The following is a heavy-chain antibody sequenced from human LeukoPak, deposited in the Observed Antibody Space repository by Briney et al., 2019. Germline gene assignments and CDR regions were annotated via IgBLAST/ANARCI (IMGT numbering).Heavy chain of an antibody. CDR1: GFTFRSHD. Sequence: PGGSLRLSCAASGFTFRSHDMSWVRQAPGKGLEWVSVIYSGGSTYYADSVKGRFTISRHNSKNTLYLQMNSLRAEDTAVYYCARGYYYDSSGYYGGPQMPFDYWGQGTLVTVSS. J-gene: IGHJ4*02. D-gene: IGHD3-22*01. CDR3: ARGYYYDSSGYYGGPQMPFDY. CDR2: IYSGGST. V-gene: IGHV3-53*04.